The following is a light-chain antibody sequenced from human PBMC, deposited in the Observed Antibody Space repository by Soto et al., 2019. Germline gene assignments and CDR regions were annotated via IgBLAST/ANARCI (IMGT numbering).Light chain of an antibody. CDR1: QSVSSSS. V-gene: IGKV3-20*01. CDR2: GAS. J-gene: IGKJ2*01. CDR3: QQDGSSPPYT. Sequence: EIVLTQSPGTPSLPPGERATLSCRASQSVSSSSLAWYQQKPGQAPRLLIYGASSRATGIPDRFSGSGSGTDFTLTISRLEREDFAVYYCQQDGSSPPYTFGQGTKLEIK.